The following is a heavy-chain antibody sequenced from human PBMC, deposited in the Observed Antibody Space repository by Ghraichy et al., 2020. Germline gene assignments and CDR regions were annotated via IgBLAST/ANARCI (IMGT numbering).Heavy chain of an antibody. J-gene: IGHJ4*02. Sequence: ASVKVSCRASGYRFISYVISWVRQSPGQGLEWMGWISGYNDNTHYAQKLQGRLTMTTEKSTSTVYMELKSLRSDDTAVYYCARAMAGTFDYWGQGTLVTVSS. D-gene: IGHD6-19*01. CDR1: GYRFISYV. CDR2: ISGYNDNT. CDR3: ARAMAGTFDY. V-gene: IGHV1-18*01.